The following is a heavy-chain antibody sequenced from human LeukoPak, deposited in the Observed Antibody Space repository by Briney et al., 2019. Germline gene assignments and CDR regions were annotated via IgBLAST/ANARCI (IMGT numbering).Heavy chain of an antibody. V-gene: IGHV3-7*04. CDR3: TRVGYIDEGIDY. Sequence: GGSLRLSCVASGFPFSSYWMTWVRQAPGKGLEWVANIKQDGSKKSYVDSVKGRFTISRDNAKNLLYLQMNSLRAEDTAIYYCTRVGYIDEGIDYWGQGTLVTVSS. CDR1: GFPFSSYW. CDR2: IKQDGSKK. J-gene: IGHJ4*02. D-gene: IGHD5-24*01.